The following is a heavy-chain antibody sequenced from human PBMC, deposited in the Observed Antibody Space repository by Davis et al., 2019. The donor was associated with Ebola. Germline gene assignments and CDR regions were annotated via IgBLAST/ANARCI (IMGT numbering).Heavy chain of an antibody. CDR1: GFTFSSYS. CDR2: IKSTSSYI. J-gene: IGHJ6*02. CDR3: AKERIAAAGIYYYYYYGMDV. Sequence: GESLKISCAASGFTFSSYSMNWVRQAPGKGLEWVSSIKSTSSYIYYSDSVKGRFTISRDNAKNTLYLQMNSLRAEDTAVHYCAKERIAAAGIYYYYYYGMDVWGQGTTVTVSS. V-gene: IGHV3-21*01. D-gene: IGHD6-13*01.